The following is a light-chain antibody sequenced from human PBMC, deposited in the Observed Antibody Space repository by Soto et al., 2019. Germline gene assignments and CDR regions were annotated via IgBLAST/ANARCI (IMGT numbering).Light chain of an antibody. V-gene: IGLV2-23*01. CDR1: SSDVGSYNL. J-gene: IGLJ2*01. Sequence: QSALTQPASVSGYQGQSITISCTGTSSDVGSYNLVSWYQQHPGKAPKLMIYEGSKRPSGVSNRFSGSKSGNTASLTISGLQAEDEADYYCCSYAGSSSHVVFGGGTKLTVL. CDR2: EGS. CDR3: CSYAGSSSHVV.